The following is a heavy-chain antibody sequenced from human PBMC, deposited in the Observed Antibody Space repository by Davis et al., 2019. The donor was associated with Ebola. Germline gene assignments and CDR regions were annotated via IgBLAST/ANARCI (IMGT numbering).Heavy chain of an antibody. V-gene: IGHV4-34*01. CDR3: VLVGATTDY. J-gene: IGHJ4*02. CDR1: GGSFSDYY. Sequence: SETLSLTCAVYGGSFSDYYWSWIRQPPGKGLEWIGEINHSGSTNYNPSLKSRVIISVDTSKNQFSLKLSSVTAADTAVYYCVLVGATTDYWGQGTLVTVSS. D-gene: IGHD1-26*01. CDR2: INHSGST.